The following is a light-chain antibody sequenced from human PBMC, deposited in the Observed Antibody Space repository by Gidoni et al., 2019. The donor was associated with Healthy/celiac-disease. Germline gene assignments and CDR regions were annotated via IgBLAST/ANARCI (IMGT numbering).Light chain of an antibody. CDR2: GAS. J-gene: IGKJ2*01. Sequence: EIVLTQPPGTLSLSPGGRATLSCRASQSVTSSYLAWYQQKPGQAPRLLIYGASSRATGIPDRFSGSGSGTDFTLTISRLEPEDFAVYYCQQYGSSPYTFXQXTKLEIK. V-gene: IGKV3-20*01. CDR3: QQYGSSPYT. CDR1: QSVTSSY.